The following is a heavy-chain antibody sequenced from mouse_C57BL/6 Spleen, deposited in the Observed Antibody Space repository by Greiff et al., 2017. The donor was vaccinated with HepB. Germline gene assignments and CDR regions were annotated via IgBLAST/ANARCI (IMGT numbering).Heavy chain of an antibody. Sequence: VQLKESGPVLVKPGASVKMSCKASGYTFTDYYMNWVKQSHGKSLEWIGVINPYNGGTSYNQKFKGKATLTVDKSSSTAYMELNSLTSEDSAVYYCARKGNLYAMDYWGQGTSVTVSS. CDR3: ARKGNLYAMDY. CDR2: INPYNGGT. J-gene: IGHJ4*01. V-gene: IGHV1-19*01. CDR1: GYTFTDYY.